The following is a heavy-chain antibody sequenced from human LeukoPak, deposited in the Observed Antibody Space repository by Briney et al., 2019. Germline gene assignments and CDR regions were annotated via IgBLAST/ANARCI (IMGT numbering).Heavy chain of an antibody. Sequence: SETLSLTCTVSGGSISNSNYHWGWIRQPPGKGLEWIGSIYYSGTTYYNPSLKSRVTISVDTSKNQFSLILSSVTAADTAVYFCARRRIAVAGGNFDYWGQGTLVTVSS. CDR1: GGSISNSNYH. V-gene: IGHV4-39*01. CDR2: IYYSGTT. CDR3: ARRRIAVAGGNFDY. J-gene: IGHJ4*02. D-gene: IGHD6-19*01.